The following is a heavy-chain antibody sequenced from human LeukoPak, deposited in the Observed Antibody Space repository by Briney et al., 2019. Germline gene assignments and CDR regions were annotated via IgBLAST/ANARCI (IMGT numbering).Heavy chain of an antibody. Sequence: GGSLRHSCAASGFTFSNYAMSWVRQAPGKGLEWVSTISSSGETTYYTDSVKGRFTISRDNSKNTLYLQMDSLRAADTAVYYCAKNWWVRGYYGLYVWGQGTTVTVSS. V-gene: IGHV3-23*01. D-gene: IGHD2-15*01. J-gene: IGHJ6*02. CDR3: AKNWWVRGYYGLYV. CDR1: GFTFSNYA. CDR2: ISSSGETT.